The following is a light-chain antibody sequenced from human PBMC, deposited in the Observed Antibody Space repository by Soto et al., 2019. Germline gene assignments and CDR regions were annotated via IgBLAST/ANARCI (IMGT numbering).Light chain of an antibody. J-gene: IGKJ4*01. CDR3: QQRVSNPLT. CDR1: QHIDFD. Sequence: HVTQSPCSLSASTGDRVSIPCWAGQHIDFDVNGYQHKPGKAPTRLIYAASTLQAGVPARFSGSGSGTDFTLTITSLQPEDRATYYSQQRVSNPLTFGGGTKVDI. V-gene: IGKV1-39*01. CDR2: AAS.